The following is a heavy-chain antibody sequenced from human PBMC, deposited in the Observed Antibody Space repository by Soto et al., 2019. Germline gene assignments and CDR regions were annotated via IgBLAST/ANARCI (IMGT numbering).Heavy chain of an antibody. CDR3: AREKGKAARSVSYYYYGMDV. D-gene: IGHD6-6*01. CDR1: GFTFDDYG. Sequence: PGGSLRLSCAASGFTFDDYGMSWVRQAPGKGLEWVSGINWNGGSTGYADSVKGRFTISRDNAKNSLYLQMNSLRAEDTALYYFAREKGKAARSVSYYYYGMDVWGQGTTVTVSS. V-gene: IGHV3-20*04. CDR2: INWNGGST. J-gene: IGHJ6*02.